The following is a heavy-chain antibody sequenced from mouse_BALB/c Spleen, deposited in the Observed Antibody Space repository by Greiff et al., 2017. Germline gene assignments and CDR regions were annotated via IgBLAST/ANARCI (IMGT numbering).Heavy chain of an antibody. J-gene: IGHJ4*01. D-gene: IGHD2-14*01. Sequence: EVQLVESGPSLVKPSQTLSLTCSVTGDSITSGYWNWIRKFPGNKLEYMGYISYSGSTYYNPSLKSRISITRDTSKNQYYLQLNSVTTEDTATYYCASCYYRYDGYAMDYWGQGTSVTVSS. CDR1: GDSITSGY. CDR2: ISYSGST. CDR3: ASCYYRYDGYAMDY. V-gene: IGHV3-8*02.